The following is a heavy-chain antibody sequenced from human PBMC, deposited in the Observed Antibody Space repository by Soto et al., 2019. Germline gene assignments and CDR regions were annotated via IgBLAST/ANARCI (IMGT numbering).Heavy chain of an antibody. J-gene: IGHJ4*02. CDR3: ATSDSSVYYYVGY. CDR1: GGSMCSGGYY. D-gene: IGHD3-22*01. Sequence: PSETLSLTCTVSGGSMCSGGYYWSWIRQHPGKGLEWIGYIYYSGSTYYHPSLKSRVTISVDTSKNQFSLKLSSVTAADTAVYYCATSDSSVYYYVGYWGQGTLVTVSP. V-gene: IGHV4-31*03. CDR2: IYYSGST.